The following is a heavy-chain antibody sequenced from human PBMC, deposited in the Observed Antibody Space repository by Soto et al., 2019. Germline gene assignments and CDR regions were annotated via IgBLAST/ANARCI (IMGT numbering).Heavy chain of an antibody. Sequence: ASVKVSCKASGYTFTRYGISWVRPAPGQGLEWMGWISGYNGDTNCAQKFQDRVSMTIDTSTGTAYMELRSLTSDDTAIYYCAKNGQPPYYYYGLDVWGQGTKVTVSS. CDR2: ISGYNGDT. CDR3: AKNGQPPYYYYGLDV. D-gene: IGHD2-8*01. J-gene: IGHJ6*02. CDR1: GYTFTRYG. V-gene: IGHV1-18*01.